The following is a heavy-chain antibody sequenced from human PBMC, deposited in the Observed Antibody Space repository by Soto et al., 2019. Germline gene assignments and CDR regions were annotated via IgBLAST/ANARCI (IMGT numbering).Heavy chain of an antibody. CDR2: IFYSGST. J-gene: IGHJ4*02. Sequence: PSETLSLTCTVSGGSISSSIYYGGWIRQPPGKGLEWIGSIFYSGSTYYNLSLKSRVTISVDTSKNQFSLKLYSVTAADAAMYYCARRQSSSWYGLWGQGTLVT. D-gene: IGHD6-13*01. V-gene: IGHV4-39*01. CDR3: ARRQSSSWYGL. CDR1: GGSISSSIYY.